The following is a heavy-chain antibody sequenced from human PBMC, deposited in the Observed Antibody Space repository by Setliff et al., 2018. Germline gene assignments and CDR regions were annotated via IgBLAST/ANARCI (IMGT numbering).Heavy chain of an antibody. CDR1: GFTFSSFW. J-gene: IGHJ3*02. CDR3: AREDDVNTCDI. V-gene: IGHV3-7*01. CDR2: INQDGSDK. Sequence: VGSLRLSCAASGFTFSSFWMAWVRQSPGRGLEWVANINQDGSDKYSVDSVKGRFTISRDNAKNSLYLQMSSLRAEDTAVYYCAREDDVNTCDIWGQGTMVTVSS.